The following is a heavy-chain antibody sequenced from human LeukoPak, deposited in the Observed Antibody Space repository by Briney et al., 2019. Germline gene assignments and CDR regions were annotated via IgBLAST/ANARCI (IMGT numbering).Heavy chain of an antibody. V-gene: IGHV4-4*08. CDR1: GVSISGFY. CDR3: ARRRGGFGEGEFDY. D-gene: IGHD3-10*01. Sequence: SETLSLTCTVSGVSISGFYWNCIRPPPRKGLGWVGYSHTGGSISSNPSLNSRVAFSMDTSKNQVSLGLNSVTATDTAVYYCARRRGGFGEGEFDYWGQGIPVTVST. J-gene: IGHJ4*02. CDR2: SHTGGSI.